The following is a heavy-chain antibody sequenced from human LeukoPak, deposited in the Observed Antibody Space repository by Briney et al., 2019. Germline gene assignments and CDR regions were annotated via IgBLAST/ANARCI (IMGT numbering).Heavy chain of an antibody. CDR1: GFTFSSYG. D-gene: IGHD1-26*01. CDR2: IKSKTDGGTT. Sequence: GGSLRLSCAASGFTFSSYGMHWVRQAPGKGLEWVGRIKSKTDGGTTDYAAPVKGRFTISRDDSKNTLYLQMNSLKTEDTAVYYCTTDERYSGSPDWGQGTLVTVSS. J-gene: IGHJ4*02. V-gene: IGHV3-15*07. CDR3: TTDERYSGSPD.